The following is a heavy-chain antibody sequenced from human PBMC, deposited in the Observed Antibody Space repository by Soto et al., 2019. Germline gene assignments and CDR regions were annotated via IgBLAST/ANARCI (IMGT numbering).Heavy chain of an antibody. Sequence: LSLTCAVYGGSFSGYYWSWIRQPPGKGLEWIGEINHSGSTNYNPSLKSRVTISVDTSKNQFSLKLSSVTAADTAVYYCARKMATLDYWGQGTLVTVSS. CDR1: GGSFSGYY. D-gene: IGHD5-12*01. CDR2: INHSGST. CDR3: ARKMATLDY. J-gene: IGHJ4*02. V-gene: IGHV4-34*01.